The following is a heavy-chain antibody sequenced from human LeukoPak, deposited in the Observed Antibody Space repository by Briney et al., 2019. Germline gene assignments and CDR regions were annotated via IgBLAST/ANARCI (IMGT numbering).Heavy chain of an antibody. CDR1: GYTFTSYG. J-gene: IGHJ4*02. V-gene: IGHV1-18*01. D-gene: IGHD5-18*01. Sequence: RASVKVSCKASGYTFTSYGISWVRQAPGHGLEWMGWISAYNGNTNYAQKLQGRVTMTTDTSTSTAYMELRSLRSDDTAVYYCARSGRIGYSYGLFDYWGQGTLVTVSS. CDR2: ISAYNGNT. CDR3: ARSGRIGYSYGLFDY.